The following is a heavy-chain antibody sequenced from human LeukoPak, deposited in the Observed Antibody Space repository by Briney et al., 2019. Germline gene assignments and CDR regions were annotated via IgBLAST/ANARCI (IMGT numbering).Heavy chain of an antibody. D-gene: IGHD3-3*01. Sequence: GESLKISCKGSGYSFTSYWIGWVRQMPGKGLEWMGIIYPGDSDTRYSPSFQGQVTISADKSISTAYLQWSSLKASDTDMYYCARQTWGDDFWSGYYMAGYYYMDVWGKGTTVTVSS. CDR2: IYPGDSDT. CDR3: ARQTWGDDFWSGYYMAGYYYMDV. V-gene: IGHV5-51*01. J-gene: IGHJ6*03. CDR1: GYSFTSYW.